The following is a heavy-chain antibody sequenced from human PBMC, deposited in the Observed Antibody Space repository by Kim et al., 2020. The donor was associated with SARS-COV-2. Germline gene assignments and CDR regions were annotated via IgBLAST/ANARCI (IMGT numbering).Heavy chain of an antibody. J-gene: IGHJ3*02. D-gene: IGHD3-10*01. CDR2: IGTLSDT. V-gene: IGHV3-13*01. CDR3: AKEVNPYGSPTVGDAFDI. Sequence: GGSLRLSCAASGFTFRTYDMHWVRQPPGKGLEWVSAIGTLSDTFYPDSVKGRFTVSRENAKNSLYLQLNDLRVEDTAVYYCAKEVNPYGSPTVGDAFDI. CDR1: GFTFRTYD.